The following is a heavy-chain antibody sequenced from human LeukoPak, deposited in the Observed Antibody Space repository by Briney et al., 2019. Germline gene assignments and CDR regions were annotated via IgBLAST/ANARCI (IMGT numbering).Heavy chain of an antibody. CDR3: ARSHYYGSGSYYKNNWFDP. CDR1: GGTFSSYA. CDR2: IIPIFGTA. D-gene: IGHD3-10*01. Sequence: GASVKVSCKASGGTFSSYAISWVRQAPGQGLEWMGGIIPIFGTANYAQKFQGRVTITADKSTSTAYMELSSLRSEDTAVYYCARSHYYGSGSYYKNNWFDPWGQGTLVTVSS. J-gene: IGHJ5*02. V-gene: IGHV1-69*06.